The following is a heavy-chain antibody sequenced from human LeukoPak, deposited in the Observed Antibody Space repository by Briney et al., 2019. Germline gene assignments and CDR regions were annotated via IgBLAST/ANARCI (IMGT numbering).Heavy chain of an antibody. D-gene: IGHD3-10*01. CDR1: GFTFSSYS. CDR3: ARDELGELTMGNWFDP. J-gene: IGHJ5*02. Sequence: GGSLRLSCAASGFTFSSYSMNWVRQAPGKGLDWVSSISSSSSYIYYADSVKGRFTISRDNAKNSLYLQTNSLRAEDTAVYYCARDELGELTMGNWFDPCSQGTLVTVPA. V-gene: IGHV3-21*01. CDR2: ISSSSSYI.